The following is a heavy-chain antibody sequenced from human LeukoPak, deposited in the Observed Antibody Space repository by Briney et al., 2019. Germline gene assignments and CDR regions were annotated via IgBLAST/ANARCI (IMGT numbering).Heavy chain of an antibody. D-gene: IGHD3/OR15-3a*01. CDR3: ARQTGSGLFILP. V-gene: IGHV4-39*01. Sequence: SETLSLTCTVSGVSISSSNSYWGWIRQPPGKGLEWIGSIYYSGNTYCNASLKSQVSISIDTSKNQFSLRLTSVTAADTAVYYCARQTGSGLFILPGGQGTLVTVSS. CDR2: IYYSGNT. CDR1: GVSISSSNSY. J-gene: IGHJ4*02.